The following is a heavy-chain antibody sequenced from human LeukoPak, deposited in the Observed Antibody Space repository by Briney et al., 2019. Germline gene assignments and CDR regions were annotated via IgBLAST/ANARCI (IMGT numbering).Heavy chain of an antibody. CDR1: GFTFRNAW. CDR3: TTEGYGDAFDI. D-gene: IGHD5-18*01. Sequence: GGSLRLSCAASGFTFRNAWMNWVRQAPGKGLEWVGRIKSETYGGTTGYAAPVKGRFTISRDDSKKTLYLQMSSLKTEDTAVYYCTTEGYGDAFDIWGQGTMVTVSS. J-gene: IGHJ3*02. CDR2: IKSETYGGTT. V-gene: IGHV3-15*07.